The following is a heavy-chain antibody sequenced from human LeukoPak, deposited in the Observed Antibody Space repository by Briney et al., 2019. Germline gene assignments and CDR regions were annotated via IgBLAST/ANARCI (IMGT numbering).Heavy chain of an antibody. V-gene: IGHV3-33*01. CDR3: ARTQYSSGRGDY. CDR1: GFNFNTSG. J-gene: IGHJ4*02. CDR2: ILHDGSNK. D-gene: IGHD6-19*01. Sequence: PGRSLRLSCAASGFNFNTSGMHWVRQAPGKGLEWVAVILHDGSNKNYADSVKGRFTISRDNSKNTLYLQMNSLRAEDTAVYYCARTQYSSGRGDYWGQGTLVTVSS.